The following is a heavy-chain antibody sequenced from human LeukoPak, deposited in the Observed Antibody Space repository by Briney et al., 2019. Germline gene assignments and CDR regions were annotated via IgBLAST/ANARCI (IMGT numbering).Heavy chain of an antibody. J-gene: IGHJ5*02. CDR2: IRYDGSNK. Sequence: SGGSLRLSCAASGFTFSSYGMHWVRQAPGKGLEWVAFIRYDGSNKYYADSVKGRFTISRDNSKNTLYLQMGSLRTDDMAVYYCARKTSNWNDAWGQGTLVTVS. CDR3: ARKTSNWNDA. V-gene: IGHV3-30*02. CDR1: GFTFSSYG.